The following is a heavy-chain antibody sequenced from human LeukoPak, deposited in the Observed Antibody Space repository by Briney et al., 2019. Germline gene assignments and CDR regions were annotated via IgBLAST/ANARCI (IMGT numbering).Heavy chain of an antibody. CDR2: NYYSGST. V-gene: IGHV4-31*03. CDR1: GRSISSGGYY. J-gene: IGHJ4*02. Sequence: PSQTLSLTCTVSGRSISSGGYYWSWIRQHPGTGLEWIGYNYYSGSTYYNPSLKSRVTVSVDTSKNQLSLKLSSVTAADTAVYYYARVGYGSGFDYWGQGTLVTASS. CDR3: ARVGYGSGFDY. D-gene: IGHD3-10*01.